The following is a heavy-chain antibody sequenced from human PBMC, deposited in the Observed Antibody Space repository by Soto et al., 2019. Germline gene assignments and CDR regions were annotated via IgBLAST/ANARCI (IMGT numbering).Heavy chain of an antibody. D-gene: IGHD6-6*01. J-gene: IGHJ6*02. CDR1: GGTFSSYA. CDR3: ASHRDPQSSGHYYYYYGMDV. V-gene: IGHV1-69*13. Sequence: GASVKVSCKASGGTFSSYAISWVRQAPGQGLEWMGGIIPIFGTANYAQKFQGRVTITADESTSTAYMELSSLRSEDTAVYYCASHRDPQSSGHYYYYYGMDVWGQGTTVTVSS. CDR2: IIPIFGTA.